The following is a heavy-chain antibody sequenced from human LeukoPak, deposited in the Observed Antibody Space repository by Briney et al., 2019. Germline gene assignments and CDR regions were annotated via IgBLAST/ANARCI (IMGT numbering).Heavy chain of an antibody. D-gene: IGHD3-10*01. Sequence: ASVKVSCKASGYTFTSYGISWVRQAPGQGLEWMGWISAYNGNTSYAQKLQGRVTMTTDTSTSTAYMELRSLRSDDTAVYYCARVRLLWFGELLQYFDYWGQGTLVTVSS. CDR2: ISAYNGNT. CDR1: GYTFTSYG. V-gene: IGHV1-18*01. CDR3: ARVRLLWFGELLQYFDY. J-gene: IGHJ4*02.